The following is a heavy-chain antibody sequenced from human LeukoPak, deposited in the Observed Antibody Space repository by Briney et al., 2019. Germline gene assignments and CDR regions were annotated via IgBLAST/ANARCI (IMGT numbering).Heavy chain of an antibody. Sequence: ASVKVSCKASGYTFPNYDINWVRQATGQGLEWMGWMNPHTGHTGYAQKFQGRVTFTRNTSISTAFMDLGSLMSEDTAVYYCARGDFWSGYSNYCYMDVWGKGTTVTVSS. CDR2: MNPHTGHT. CDR1: GYTFPNYD. CDR3: ARGDFWSGYSNYCYMDV. D-gene: IGHD3-3*01. J-gene: IGHJ6*03. V-gene: IGHV1-8*03.